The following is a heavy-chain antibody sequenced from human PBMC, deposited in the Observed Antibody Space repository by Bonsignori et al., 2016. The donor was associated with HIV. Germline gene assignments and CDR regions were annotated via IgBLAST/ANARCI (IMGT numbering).Heavy chain of an antibody. V-gene: IGHV1-2*02. Sequence: QVQLVQSGAEVKKPGASVKVSCKASGYTFTGYYNTGCDRPLDKGLSGWDGINPNSGGPNFAQKFQGRVTMTRDTSISTAYMELSGLRSDDTAIYYCARSSYTSSSYFDFWG. CDR3: ARSSYTSSSYFDF. CDR1: GYTFTGYY. D-gene: IGHD6-6*01. J-gene: IGHJ5*01. CDR2: INPNSGGP.